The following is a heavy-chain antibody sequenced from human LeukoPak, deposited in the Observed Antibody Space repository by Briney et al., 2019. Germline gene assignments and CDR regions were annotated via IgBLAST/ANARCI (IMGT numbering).Heavy chain of an antibody. CDR1: GFTFSSYS. Sequence: GGSLRLSCAASGFTFSSYSMNWVRQAPGKGLEWVSSISSSSSYIYYADSMKGRFTISRDNSKNTLYLQMNSLRAEDTAVYYCARDTFRGRAVAGIDYWGQGTLVTVSS. J-gene: IGHJ4*02. CDR3: ARDTFRGRAVAGIDY. CDR2: ISSSSSYI. V-gene: IGHV3-21*01. D-gene: IGHD6-19*01.